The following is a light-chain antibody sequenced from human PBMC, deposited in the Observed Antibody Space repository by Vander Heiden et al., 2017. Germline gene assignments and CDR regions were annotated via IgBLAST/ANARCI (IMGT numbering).Light chain of an antibody. CDR3: CSYAGSPYV. CDR1: SSDVGSYNL. CDR2: EVS. V-gene: IGLV2-23*02. J-gene: IGLJ1*01. Sequence: QSALTQPASVSGSPGQSITISCTGTSSDVGSYNLVSWYHQHPGKGPKLMMYEVSKWPSGVSNRFSGSKSGNTASLTISGLQAEDEADYFCCSYAGSPYVFGTGTKVTVL.